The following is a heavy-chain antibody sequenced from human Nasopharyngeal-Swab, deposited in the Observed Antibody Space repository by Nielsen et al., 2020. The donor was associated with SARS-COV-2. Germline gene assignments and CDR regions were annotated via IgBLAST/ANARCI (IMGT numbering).Heavy chain of an antibody. J-gene: IGHJ4*02. CDR3: AKEGKFCSGSSCYYPFEY. D-gene: IGHD2-15*01. Sequence: GESLKISCAASGFTFTDYAMHWVRQAPGKGLEWVAFMSYDGSRQQYADSVKGRFTTSRDTSKNTLLLEMNSLRPEDTAVYYCAKEGKFCSGSSCYYPFEYWGQGTLVTVSS. V-gene: IGHV3-30*18. CDR1: GFTFTDYA. CDR2: MSYDGSRQ.